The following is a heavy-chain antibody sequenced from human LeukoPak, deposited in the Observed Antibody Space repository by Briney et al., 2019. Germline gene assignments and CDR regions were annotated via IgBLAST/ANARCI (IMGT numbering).Heavy chain of an antibody. CDR2: INSDETST. D-gene: IGHD5-18*01. V-gene: IGHV3-74*01. CDR3: ATEANTAMTT. Sequence: GRSLRLSCAASGFTFSRYWMHWVRQAPGKGLVWVARINSDETSTSYAASVKGRFTISRDNAKNTLYLQMNSLRAEDTAVYYCATEANTAMTTWGQGTLVTVSS. J-gene: IGHJ5*02. CDR1: GFTFSRYW.